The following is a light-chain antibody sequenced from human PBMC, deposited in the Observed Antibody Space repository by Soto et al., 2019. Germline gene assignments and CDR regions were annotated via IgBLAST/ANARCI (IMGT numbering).Light chain of an antibody. Sequence: DIQMTQSPSSLSASVGDSLTITCRASQSISFYLNWYHQKPGKAPKLLIYSASTLQSGVPSRFSGSGSGTEFTLTISSLQPEDFATYYCQQSYSTPYTFGQGTKLEIK. V-gene: IGKV1-39*01. CDR2: SAS. CDR1: QSISFY. J-gene: IGKJ2*01. CDR3: QQSYSTPYT.